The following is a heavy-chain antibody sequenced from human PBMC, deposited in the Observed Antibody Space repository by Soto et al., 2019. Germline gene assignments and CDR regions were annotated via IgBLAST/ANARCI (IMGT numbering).Heavy chain of an antibody. CDR1: GYSFTNND. CDR3: ARMETFGSLNWFDP. Sequence: SVEVCFRASGYSFTNNDVSWVRQATGQGLEWMGWMNPGSGDTGYAQKFQGRVTMTRDISIATAYMELSSLRSDDTAIYYCARMETFGSLNWFDPWGQGTLVTVS. V-gene: IGHV1-8*01. CDR2: MNPGSGDT. J-gene: IGHJ5*02. D-gene: IGHD3-16*01.